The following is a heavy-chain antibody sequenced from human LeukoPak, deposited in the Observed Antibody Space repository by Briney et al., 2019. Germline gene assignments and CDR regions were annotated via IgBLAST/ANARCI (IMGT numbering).Heavy chain of an antibody. CDR3: AREFPHDYGDYVGPPKDWFDP. CDR2: MNPNSGNT. D-gene: IGHD4-17*01. V-gene: IGHV1-8*01. Sequence: GASVKVSCKASGYTFTSYDINWVRQATGQGLEWMGWMNPNSGNTGYAQKFQGRVTMTRNTSISTAYMELSGLRSEDTAVYYCAREFPHDYGDYVGPPKDWFDPWGQGTLVTVSS. J-gene: IGHJ5*02. CDR1: GYTFTSYD.